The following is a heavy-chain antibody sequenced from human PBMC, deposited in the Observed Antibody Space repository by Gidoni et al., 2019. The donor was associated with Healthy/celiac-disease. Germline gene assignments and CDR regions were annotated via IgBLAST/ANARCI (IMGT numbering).Heavy chain of an antibody. CDR2: IYYSGST. D-gene: IGHD6-13*01. V-gene: IGHV4-31*03. Sequence: QVQLPESGPGLVKPSQTLSLTRTVSGGSISSGGHYWSWIRQHPGKGLEWIGYIYYSGSTYYNPSLKSRVTISVDTSKNQFSLKLSSVTAADTAVYYCARETAGIAAAGRVSYYFDYWGQGTLVTVSS. J-gene: IGHJ4*02. CDR1: GGSISSGGHY. CDR3: ARETAGIAAAGRVSYYFDY.